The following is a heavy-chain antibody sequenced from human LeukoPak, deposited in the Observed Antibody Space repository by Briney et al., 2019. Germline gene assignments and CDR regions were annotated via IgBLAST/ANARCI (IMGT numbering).Heavy chain of an antibody. J-gene: IGHJ4*02. CDR3: AIGSSTSCYDY. CDR2: IGSSSSYI. Sequence: PGGSLRLSCAASGFTFSSYSMNWVRQAPGKGLEWVSSIGSSSSYIYYADSVKGRFTISRDNAKNSLYLQMNSMRAEDTAVYYCAIGSSTSCYDYWGQGTLVTVSS. CDR1: GFTFSSYS. V-gene: IGHV3-21*01. D-gene: IGHD2-2*01.